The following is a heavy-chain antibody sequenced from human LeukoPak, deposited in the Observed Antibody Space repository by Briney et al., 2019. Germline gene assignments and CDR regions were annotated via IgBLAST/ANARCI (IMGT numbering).Heavy chain of an antibody. CDR2: IYPNSGGT. CDR3: ARVVGFGDYPFDY. CDR1: GYTFSGHY. V-gene: IGHV1-2*02. Sequence: ASVKVSCKASGYTFSGHYMHWVRQAPGQGLEWMGWIYPNSGGTNYAQKIQGRVTMTRDTSISTAYMELRRLKSDDTAIYYCARVVGFGDYPFDYWGQGTLVTVSS. J-gene: IGHJ4*02. D-gene: IGHD4-17*01.